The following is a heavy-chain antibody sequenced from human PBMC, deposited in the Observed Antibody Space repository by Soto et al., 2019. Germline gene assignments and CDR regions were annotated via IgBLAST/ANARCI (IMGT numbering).Heavy chain of an antibody. CDR1: GFTVSSNC. CDR3: ARDRAVYYYMDV. CDR2: IYSGGST. J-gene: IGHJ6*03. V-gene: IGHV3-66*01. D-gene: IGHD3-10*01. Sequence: PGGSLRLSCAASGFTVSSNCMSWVRQAPGKGLEWVSVIYSGGSTYYADSVKGRFTISRDNSKNTLYLQMNSLRAEDTAVYYCARDRAVYYYMDVWGKETTVTVSS.